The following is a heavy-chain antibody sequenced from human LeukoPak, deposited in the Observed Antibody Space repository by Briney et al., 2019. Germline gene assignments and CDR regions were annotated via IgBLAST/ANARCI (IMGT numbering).Heavy chain of an antibody. CDR3: ARELPGYSSGWYPAFDI. D-gene: IGHD6-19*01. J-gene: IGHJ3*02. CDR2: IYSGGST. CDR1: GFTVSSNY. V-gene: IGHV3-53*01. Sequence: GGSLRPSYAASGFTVSSNYMSWVRQAPGKGLEWVSVIYSGGSTYYADSVKGRFTISRDNSKNTLYLQMNSLRAEDTAVYYCARELPGYSSGWYPAFDIWGQGTMVTASS.